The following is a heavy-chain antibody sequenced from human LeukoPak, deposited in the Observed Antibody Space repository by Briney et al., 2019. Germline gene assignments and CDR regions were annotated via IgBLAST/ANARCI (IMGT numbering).Heavy chain of an antibody. CDR2: IYSSETT. Sequence: PSETLSLTCTVSGGSISNYYWSWVRQPGGKVLEWIGRIYSSETTLYTPSLKSRVTMSVDTSKNQFSLKLSSVTAADTAVYFCASGSSGYDPWGQGTLVTVSS. D-gene: IGHD5-12*01. CDR3: ASGSSGYDP. J-gene: IGHJ5*02. V-gene: IGHV4-4*07. CDR1: GGSISNYY.